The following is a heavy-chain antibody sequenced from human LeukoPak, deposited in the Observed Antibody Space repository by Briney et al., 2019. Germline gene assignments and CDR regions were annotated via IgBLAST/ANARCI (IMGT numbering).Heavy chain of an antibody. D-gene: IGHD3-9*01. CDR3: ARANILTGSAIDP. Sequence: ASVKVSCKASGYTFTGYYIHWVRQAPGLGLEWMGWINPNSGGTTYAQKFQGRITMTGDTSISTVYMELSRLRSDDTAVYYCARANILTGSAIDPWGQGTLITVSS. J-gene: IGHJ5*02. CDR1: GYTFTGYY. V-gene: IGHV1-2*02. CDR2: INPNSGGT.